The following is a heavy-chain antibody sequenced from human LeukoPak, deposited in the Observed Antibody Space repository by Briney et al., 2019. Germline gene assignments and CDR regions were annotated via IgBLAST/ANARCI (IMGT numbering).Heavy chain of an antibody. V-gene: IGHV1-18*01. CDR3: ARGYCSGGSCYSDNDY. Sequence: ASVTVSCKASGYTFTSYGISWVRQAPGQGLEWMGWISAYNGNTNYAQKLQGRVTMTTDTSTSTAYMELRSLRSDDTAVYYCARGYCSGGSCYSDNDYWGQGTLVTVSS. CDR2: ISAYNGNT. D-gene: IGHD2-15*01. J-gene: IGHJ4*02. CDR1: GYTFTSYG.